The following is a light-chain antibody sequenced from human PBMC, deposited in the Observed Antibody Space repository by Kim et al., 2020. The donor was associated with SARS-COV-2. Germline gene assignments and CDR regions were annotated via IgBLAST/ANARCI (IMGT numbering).Light chain of an antibody. Sequence: SYELTQPLSVSVALGQTARITCGGNNIGSKNVHWYQQKPGQAPVLVIYRDSNRPSGIPERFSGSNSGNTATLTISRAQAGDEADYYCQVWDSSTVFGGGTQLTFL. J-gene: IGLJ3*02. CDR1: NIGSKN. V-gene: IGLV3-9*01. CDR2: RDS. CDR3: QVWDSSTV.